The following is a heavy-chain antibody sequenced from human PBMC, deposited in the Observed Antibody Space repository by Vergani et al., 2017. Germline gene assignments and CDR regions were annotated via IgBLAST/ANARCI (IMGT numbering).Heavy chain of an antibody. CDR3: ARGPSPLYYYYYYGMDV. CDR1: GYTFTSYA. Sequence: QVQLVQSVTEVEKPGASVKVSCKASGYTFTSYAMNWVRQAPGQGLEWMGWINTNTGNPTYAQGFTGRFVFSLDTSVSTAYLQISSLKAEDTAVYYCARGPSPLYYYYYYGMDVWGQGTTVTVSS. V-gene: IGHV7-4-1*02. CDR2: INTNTGNP. J-gene: IGHJ6*02.